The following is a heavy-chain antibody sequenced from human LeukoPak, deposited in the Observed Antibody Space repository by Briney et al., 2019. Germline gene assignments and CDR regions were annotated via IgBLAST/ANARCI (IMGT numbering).Heavy chain of an antibody. Sequence: GGSLRLSCAASGFTFSSYGMHWVRQAPGKGLEWVAFIRYDGSNKYYADSVKGRFTISRDNSKNTLYLQMNSLRAEDTAVYYCAKDFRSAYGGNSWGQGTLVTVSS. CDR2: IRYDGSNK. V-gene: IGHV3-30*02. J-gene: IGHJ4*02. CDR1: GFTFSSYG. CDR3: AKDFRSAYGGNS. D-gene: IGHD4-23*01.